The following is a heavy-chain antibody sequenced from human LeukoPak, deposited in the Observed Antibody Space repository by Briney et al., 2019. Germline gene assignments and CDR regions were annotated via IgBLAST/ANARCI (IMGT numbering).Heavy chain of an antibody. CDR1: GGSISSYY. D-gene: IGHD3-10*01. J-gene: IGHJ6*02. V-gene: IGHV4-59*06. CDR2: IYYSGST. Sequence: PSETLSLTCTVSGGSISSYYWSWIRQHPGKGLEWIGYIYYSGSTYYNPSLKSRVTISVDTSKNQFSLKLSSVTAADTAVYYCARGSGWFGELTGIRHYYYGMDVWGQGTTVTVSS. CDR3: ARGSGWFGELTGIRHYYYGMDV.